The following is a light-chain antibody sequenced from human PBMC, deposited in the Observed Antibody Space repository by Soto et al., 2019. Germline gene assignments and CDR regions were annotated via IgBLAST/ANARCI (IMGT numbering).Light chain of an antibody. CDR2: DAS. CDR3: QQYNSYSWT. J-gene: IGKJ1*01. Sequence: DIHMTQSPSPLSSYVGDRVTITCRASQSISSWLAWYQQNPGKAPKLLIYDASSLESGVPSRFSGSGSGTEFTLTISSLQPDDFATYYCQQYNSYSWTVGQGT. CDR1: QSISSW. V-gene: IGKV1-5*01.